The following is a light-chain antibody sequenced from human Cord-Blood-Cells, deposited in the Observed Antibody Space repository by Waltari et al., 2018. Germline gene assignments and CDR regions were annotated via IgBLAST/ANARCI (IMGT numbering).Light chain of an antibody. Sequence: DIQMTQSPSTLSASVGDRVTITCRASQSISSWFAWYQQKPGKAPKLLIYDASSLESGVPSRFSGSGSVTEFTLTISSLQPDDFATYYCQQYNSYSQTFGQGTKVEIK. CDR1: QSISSW. V-gene: IGKV1-5*01. J-gene: IGKJ1*01. CDR2: DAS. CDR3: QQYNSYSQT.